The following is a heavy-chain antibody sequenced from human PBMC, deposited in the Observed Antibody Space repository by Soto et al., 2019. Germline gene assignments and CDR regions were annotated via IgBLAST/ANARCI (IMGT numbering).Heavy chain of an antibody. J-gene: IGHJ5*02. CDR3: ARDSGSYSWDNWFDP. CDR1: GGSISSSSYY. CDR2: IYYSGST. Sequence: SETLSLTCTVSGGSISSSSYYWGWIRQPPGKGLEWIGSIYYSGSTYYNPSLKSRVTISVDTSKNQFSLKLSSVTAADTAVYYCARDSGSYSWDNWFDPWGQGTLVTVSS. V-gene: IGHV4-39*02. D-gene: IGHD1-26*01.